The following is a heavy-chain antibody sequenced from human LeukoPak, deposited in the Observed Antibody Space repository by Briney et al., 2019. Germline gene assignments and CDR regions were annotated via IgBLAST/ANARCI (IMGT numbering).Heavy chain of an antibody. CDR1: GFTFSSYS. V-gene: IGHV3-48*01. J-gene: IGHJ4*02. D-gene: IGHD6-19*01. CDR3: ARAVLQWLVPGVATPKIFPN. Sequence: PGGSLRLSCAASGFTFSSYSMNWVRQAPGKGLEWVSYISSSSSTIYYADSVKGRFTISRDNAKNSLYLQMNSLRAEDTAVYYCARAVLQWLVPGVATPKIFPNWGQGTLVTVSS. CDR2: ISSSSSTI.